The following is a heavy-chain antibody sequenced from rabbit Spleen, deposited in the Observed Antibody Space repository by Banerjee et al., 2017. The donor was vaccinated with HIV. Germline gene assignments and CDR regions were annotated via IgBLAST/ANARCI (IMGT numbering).Heavy chain of an antibody. CDR1: GFSLSSSYW. Sequence: EESGGDLVKPEGSLTLTCTASGFSLSSSYWICWVRQAPGKGLEWIGCIGTVSGSTYYASWVNARFTISKTSSTTVTLQMTSLTAADTATYFCARSPNVPIGGVSTRLDLWGQGTLVTVS. D-gene: IGHD3-3*01. CDR3: ARSPNVPIGGVSTRLDL. J-gene: IGHJ3*01. V-gene: IGHV1S45*01. CDR2: IGTVSGST.